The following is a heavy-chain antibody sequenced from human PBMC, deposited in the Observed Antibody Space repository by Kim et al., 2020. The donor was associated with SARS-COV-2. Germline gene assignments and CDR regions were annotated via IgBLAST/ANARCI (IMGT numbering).Heavy chain of an antibody. J-gene: IGHJ4*02. V-gene: IGHV3-48*01. CDR2: TI. Sequence: TIYYADSVKGRFTISRDNGKNSLYLQMNRLRAEDTAVYYCASLAAAGSFDYWGQGTLVTVSS. D-gene: IGHD6-13*01. CDR3: ASLAAAGSFDY.